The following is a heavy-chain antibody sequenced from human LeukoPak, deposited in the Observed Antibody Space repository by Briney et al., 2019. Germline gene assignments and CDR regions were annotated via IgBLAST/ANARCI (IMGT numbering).Heavy chain of an antibody. Sequence: SETLSLTCNVTDGSISSYYWSWIRQPPGEGLEWIGSIYYSVTTNYNPSLKSRLTMSVDTSKNQFSLRLTSVTAADTAIYYCARDFGYPYYFDSWGLGILVTVSS. CDR1: DGSISSYY. J-gene: IGHJ4*02. CDR3: ARDFGYPYYFDS. CDR2: IYYSVTT. V-gene: IGHV4-59*01. D-gene: IGHD3-16*02.